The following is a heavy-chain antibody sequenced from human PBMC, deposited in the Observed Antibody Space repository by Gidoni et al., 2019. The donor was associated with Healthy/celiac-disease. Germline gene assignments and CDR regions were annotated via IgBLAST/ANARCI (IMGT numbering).Heavy chain of an antibody. CDR1: GFTASSYS. D-gene: IGHD1-20*01. CDR2: ISSSSSTI. J-gene: IGHJ4*02. V-gene: IGHV3-48*02. CDR3: ARDPLPFITGTAPLDY. Sequence: EVQLVESRGGLLQPGGSLRPPCAASGFTASSYSMNWVRKAPGTGLEWVSYISSSSSTIYYADSVKGRLTIYRDNAKNSLYLQMNSLRDEDTAVYYCARDPLPFITGTAPLDYWGQGTLVTVSS.